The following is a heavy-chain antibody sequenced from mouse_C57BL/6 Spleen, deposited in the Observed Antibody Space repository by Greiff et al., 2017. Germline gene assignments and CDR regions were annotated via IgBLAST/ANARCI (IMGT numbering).Heavy chain of an antibody. CDR3: ARHYDNYYAMDY. V-gene: IGHV2-6-1*01. J-gene: IGHJ4*01. CDR1: GFSLTSYG. Sequence: VQLQQSGPGLVAPSQSLSITCTVSGFSLTSYGVHWVRQPPGQGLEWLVVIWSDGSTTYNSALKSRLSISKDNSKSQVFLKMSSLQTDDTAMYYCARHYDNYYAMDYWGQGTSVTVSS. D-gene: IGHD2-1*01. CDR2: IWSDGST.